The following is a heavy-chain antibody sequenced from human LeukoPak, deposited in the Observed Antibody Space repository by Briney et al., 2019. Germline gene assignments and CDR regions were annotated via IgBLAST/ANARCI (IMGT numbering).Heavy chain of an antibody. V-gene: IGHV1-2*02. J-gene: IGHJ5*02. CDR3: ARDSYSDYVGDWFDP. CDR1: GYTFAAYL. CDR2: INPNSGGI. D-gene: IGHD4-11*01. Sequence: ASLKVSCKASGYTFAAYLIHWVRQSPGQGLEWMGWINPNSGGIKYAQKFQGRVTMTRDTSISTAYMELSRLRSDDTAVYYCARDSYSDYVGDWFDPWGHGTLVTVSS.